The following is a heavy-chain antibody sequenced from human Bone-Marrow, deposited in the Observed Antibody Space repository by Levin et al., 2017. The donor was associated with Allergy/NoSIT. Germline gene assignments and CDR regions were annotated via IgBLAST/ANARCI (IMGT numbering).Heavy chain of an antibody. D-gene: IGHD4-11*01. CDR2: INHSGST. J-gene: IGHJ6*03. CDR1: DGSFSGYY. Sequence: SETLSLTCAVYDGSFSGYYWSWIRQPPGKGLEWIGEINHSGSTNYNPSLKSRVTISVDTSKNQFSLKLSSVTAADTAVYYCARLHAHDYSNYTLAHYYYYMDVWGKGTTVTVSS. V-gene: IGHV4-34*01. CDR3: ARLHAHDYSNYTLAHYYYYMDV.